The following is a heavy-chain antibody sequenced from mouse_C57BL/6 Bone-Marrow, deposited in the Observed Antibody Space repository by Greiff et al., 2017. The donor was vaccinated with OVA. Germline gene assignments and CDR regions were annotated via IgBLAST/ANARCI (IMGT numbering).Heavy chain of an antibody. CDR2: IHPNSGST. CDR1: GYTFTSYW. D-gene: IGHD2-4*01. V-gene: IGHV1-64*01. CDR3: ARSFYYDYDEY. Sequence: QVQLKQPGAELVKPGASVKLSCKASGYTFTSYWMHWVKQRPGQGLEWIGMIHPNSGSTNYNEKFKSKATLTVDKSSSTAYMQLSSLTSEDSAVYYCARSFYYDYDEYWGQGTSVTVSS. J-gene: IGHJ4*01.